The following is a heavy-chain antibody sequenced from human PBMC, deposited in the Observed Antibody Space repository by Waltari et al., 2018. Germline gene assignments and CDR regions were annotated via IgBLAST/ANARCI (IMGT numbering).Heavy chain of an antibody. Sequence: QLQLQESGPGLVKPSETLSPTCSVSGGSLSSRRHYWGWIRQSPGKGLEWIGSIYYSGSIYSNPTLQGRVTRSGDTSKNQFSLNLSSVTAADTAVYYCARHWKRNGYRFDPWGQGTRVNVSS. CDR1: GGSLSSRRHY. J-gene: IGHJ5*02. CDR3: ARHWKRNGYRFDP. D-gene: IGHD5-12*01. CDR2: IYYSGSI. V-gene: IGHV4-39*01.